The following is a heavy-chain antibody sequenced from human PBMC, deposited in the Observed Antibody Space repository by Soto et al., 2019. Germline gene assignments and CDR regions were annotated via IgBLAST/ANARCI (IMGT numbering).Heavy chain of an antibody. CDR1: GYTFTSYG. V-gene: IGHV1-8*02. CDR3: ARGVKYGAYSRWFDP. CDR2: ISAYSGNT. D-gene: IGHD4-17*01. J-gene: IGHJ5*02. Sequence: ASVKVSCKASGYTFTSYGISWVRRAPGQGLEWMGWISAYSGNTGYVQKFQGRVTMTRDTSISTAYMELSSLRSEDTAVYFCARGVKYGAYSRWFDPWGQGTLVTVSS.